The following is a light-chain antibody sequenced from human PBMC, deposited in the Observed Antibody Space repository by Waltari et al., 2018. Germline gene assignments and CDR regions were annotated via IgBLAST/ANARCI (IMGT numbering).Light chain of an antibody. Sequence: QSVLTQSPSASGTPGQRVTISCSGSSSNIGRSYVYWYQQLPGTAPKLLIYRNNQRPSGVPDRFSGSKSGTSASLAISGLRSEDEADYYCASWDDNLSGWVFGGGTKLTVL. CDR3: ASWDDNLSGWV. V-gene: IGLV1-47*01. J-gene: IGLJ3*02. CDR2: RNN. CDR1: SSNIGRSY.